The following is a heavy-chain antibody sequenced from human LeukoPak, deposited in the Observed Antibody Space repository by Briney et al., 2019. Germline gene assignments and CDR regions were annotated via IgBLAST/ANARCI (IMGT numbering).Heavy chain of an antibody. V-gene: IGHV4-39*07. Sequence: PSETLSLTCTVSGGSISSSSYYWGWIRQPPGKGLEWIGRIYTSGHTNYNPSLESRVTMSVDTSKNQFSLKLNSVTAADTAMYYCARGGGSYPFDYWGQGTLVTVSS. CDR3: ARGGGSYPFDY. CDR1: GGSISSSSYY. CDR2: IYTSGHT. D-gene: IGHD1-26*01. J-gene: IGHJ4*01.